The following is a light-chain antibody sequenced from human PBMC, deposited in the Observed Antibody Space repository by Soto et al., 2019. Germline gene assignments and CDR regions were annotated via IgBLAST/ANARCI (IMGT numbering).Light chain of an antibody. V-gene: IGKV1-5*01. CDR1: QSVSAW. CDR2: DVS. J-gene: IGKJ1*01. Sequence: DIQMTQSPSTLSASIGDRVTITCRASQSVSAWLAWYQQKPGRAPKFLMYDVSSLESGVPSRFSGVGSGTEFSLTIDSLQPDDIATYYCQSYRNFTWTFGQGTKVDIK. CDR3: QSYRNFTWT.